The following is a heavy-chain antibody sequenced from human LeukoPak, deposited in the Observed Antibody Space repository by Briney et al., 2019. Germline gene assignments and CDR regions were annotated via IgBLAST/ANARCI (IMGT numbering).Heavy chain of an antibody. CDR2: IYYSGRT. V-gene: IGHV4-39*01. CDR3: ARLKSSYGDYCFDY. Sequence: SETLSLTCTVSGGSISSSTYYWGWIRQPPGKGLEWLGNIYYSGRTYYNPSLKNRLTISVDTSRNQFSLNLRSVTAADTAVYYCARLKSSYGDYCFDYWGQGTLVTVSS. CDR1: GGSISSSTYY. D-gene: IGHD4-17*01. J-gene: IGHJ4*02.